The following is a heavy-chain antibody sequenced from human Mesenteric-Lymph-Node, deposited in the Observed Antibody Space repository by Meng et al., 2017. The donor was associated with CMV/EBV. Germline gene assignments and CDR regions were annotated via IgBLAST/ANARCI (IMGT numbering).Heavy chain of an antibody. Sequence: ASGFTFSSSAMSWVRQAPGKGLEWVSGISSGGSTYSADSVKGRFTISRDNSKNTLDLQMNSLRAEDTAVYYCAKGVGYGSGSYFDYWGQGTLVTVSS. V-gene: IGHV3-23*01. CDR1: GFTFSSSA. CDR3: AKGVGYGSGSYFDY. CDR2: ISSGGST. D-gene: IGHD3-10*01. J-gene: IGHJ4*02.